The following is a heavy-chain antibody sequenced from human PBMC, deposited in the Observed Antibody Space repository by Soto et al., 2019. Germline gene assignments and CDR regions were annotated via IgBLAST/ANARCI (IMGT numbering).Heavy chain of an antibody. D-gene: IGHD3-16*01. CDR3: AKGGTYYFDS. V-gene: IGHV4-4*07. CDR2: LYTRGTT. CDR1: GASISNFY. J-gene: IGHJ4*02. Sequence: KAAETLSVTCSVSGASISNFYWSWIRQSAGKGLEWIGRLYTRGTTDYNPSLKSRVTMSIDTSKNRVSLSLTSVTAADTAVYYCAKGGTYYFDSWGQGIVVTVSS.